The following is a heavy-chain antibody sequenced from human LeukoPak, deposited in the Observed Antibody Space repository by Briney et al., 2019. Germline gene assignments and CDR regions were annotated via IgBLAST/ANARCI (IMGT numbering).Heavy chain of an antibody. CDR3: VAGVALDY. Sequence: GGSLRLSCAASGLNFSVYYMTWIRQAPGNGLEAPGNGLEWPSHISKTGTTIYYADSVKGRFTISRDNAKNSLYLHMNSLRADDTAVYYCVAGVALDYWGQGALVTVSP. CDR1: GLNFSVYY. D-gene: IGHD3-3*01. V-gene: IGHV3-11*01. J-gene: IGHJ4*02. CDR2: ISKTGTTI.